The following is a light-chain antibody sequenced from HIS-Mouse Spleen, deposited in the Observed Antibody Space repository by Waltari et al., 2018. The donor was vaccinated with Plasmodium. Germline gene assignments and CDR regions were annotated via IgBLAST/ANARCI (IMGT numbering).Light chain of an antibody. V-gene: IGKV1-33*01. CDR1: QDISNY. CDR3: QQYDNLPLT. CDR2: DAS. Sequence: DIQMTQSPSSLSASVGDRVTITRQASQDISNYLNWYQQKPGKAPKLLIYDASNLEKGVPSRFSGSGSGTDFTFTISSLQPEDIATYYCQQYDNLPLTFGGGTKVEIK. J-gene: IGKJ4*01.